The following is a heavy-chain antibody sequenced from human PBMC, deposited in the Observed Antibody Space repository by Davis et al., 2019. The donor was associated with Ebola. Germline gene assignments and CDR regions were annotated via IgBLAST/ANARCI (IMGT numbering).Heavy chain of an antibody. D-gene: IGHD3-22*01. CDR1: GGSFSGYY. CDR3: ARLGYYDSSGYTDY. V-gene: IGHV4-34*01. CDR2: INHSGST. J-gene: IGHJ4*02. Sequence: PSETLSLTCAVYGGSFSGYYWSWIRQPPGKGLEWIGEINHSGSTNYNPSLKSRVTISVDTSKNQFSLKLSSVTAADTAVYYCARLGYYDSSGYTDYWGQGTLVTVSS.